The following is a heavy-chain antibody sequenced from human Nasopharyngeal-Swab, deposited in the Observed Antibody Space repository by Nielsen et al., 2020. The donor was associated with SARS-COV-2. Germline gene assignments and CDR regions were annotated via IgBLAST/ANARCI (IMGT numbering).Heavy chain of an antibody. CDR2: IKQDGRET. CDR3: ARDLGYVSPGGYFYYQGMDV. V-gene: IGHV3-7*01. J-gene: IGHJ6*02. CDR1: GFTFSTYW. Sequence: GESLKISCAASGFTFSTYWMSWVRQVPGNGLELVANIKQDGRETYYVGSVRGRFTISRDDADNSLYLQMNSLRAEDTALYYCARDLGYVSPGGYFYYQGMDVWGPGTTVTVSS. D-gene: IGHD6-13*01.